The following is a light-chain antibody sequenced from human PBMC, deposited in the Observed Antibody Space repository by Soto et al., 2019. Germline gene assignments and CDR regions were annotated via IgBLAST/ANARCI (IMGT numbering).Light chain of an antibody. CDR2: EVG. CDR3: SSYSISTAYL. CDR1: SSDVGGYNY. V-gene: IGLV2-14*01. J-gene: IGLJ1*01. Sequence: QSVLTQPASVSGSPGQSITISCTGTSSDVGGYNYVSWYQQHPGKAPKLMIYEVGNRPSGVSNRFSGSKSGNTASLTISGLQAEDEADYFCSSYSISTAYLFGTGTKVTVL.